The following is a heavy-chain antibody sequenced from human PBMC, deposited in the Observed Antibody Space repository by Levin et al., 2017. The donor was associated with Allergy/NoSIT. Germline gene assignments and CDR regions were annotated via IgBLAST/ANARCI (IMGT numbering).Heavy chain of an antibody. CDR3: AKQGSIFARQPPDPSI. CDR1: GFTFSSYA. CDR2: ISGSGGST. V-gene: IGHV3-23*01. J-gene: IGHJ3*02. Sequence: GGSLRLSCAASGFTFSSYAMSWVRQAPGKGLEWVSAISGSGGSTYYADSVKGRFTISRDNSKNTPYLQMNSLRAEDTAVYYCAKQGSIFARQPPDPSIWGQGTMVTVSS. D-gene: IGHD1-14*01.